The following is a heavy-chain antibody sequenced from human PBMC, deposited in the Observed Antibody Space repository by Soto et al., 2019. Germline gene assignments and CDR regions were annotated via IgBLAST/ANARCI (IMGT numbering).Heavy chain of an antibody. CDR3: ARDQSHYDSKDY. J-gene: IGHJ4*02. CDR1: GSNFNTYG. D-gene: IGHD3-22*01. V-gene: IGHV1-18*01. Sequence: ASVKVSCTASGSNFNTYGISWVRQAPGQGLEWMGWISAFNGDTKSSQNVQYRLTMTTDTSTMTAYMELRSLTSADTAVYDCARDQSHYDSKDYWGQGTLVTVSS. CDR2: ISAFNGDT.